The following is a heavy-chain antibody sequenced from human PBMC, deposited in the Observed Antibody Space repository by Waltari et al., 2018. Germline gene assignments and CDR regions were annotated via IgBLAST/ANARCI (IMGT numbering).Heavy chain of an antibody. D-gene: IGHD2-21*01. CDR1: GFTFSSYS. CDR2: ISSSSSYI. J-gene: IGHJ4*02. Sequence: EVQLVESGGGLVKPGGSLRLSCAASGFTFSSYSMNWVRQAPGKGLEWVSSISSSSSYIYYADSVKGRFTISRDNAKNSLYLQMNSLRAEDTAVYYCARADPAYCGGDCYSNYWGQGTLVTVSS. V-gene: IGHV3-21*01. CDR3: ARADPAYCGGDCYSNY.